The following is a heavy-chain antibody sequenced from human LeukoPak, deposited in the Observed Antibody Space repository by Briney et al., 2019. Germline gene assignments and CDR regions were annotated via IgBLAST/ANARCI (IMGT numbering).Heavy chain of an antibody. D-gene: IGHD5-12*01. CDR3: ARDSKTYSGYDEGWFDP. J-gene: IGHJ5*02. V-gene: IGHV3-21*01. CDR1: GFTFSSYS. Sequence: GGSLRLSCAASGFTFSSYSMNWVRQAAGKGLEWVSSISTSSSYIYYTDSVKGRLIICRNNAEKSLCLQMNSLRAQDPGVYFRARDSKTYSGYDEGWFDPWGQGTLVTVSS. CDR2: ISTSSSYI.